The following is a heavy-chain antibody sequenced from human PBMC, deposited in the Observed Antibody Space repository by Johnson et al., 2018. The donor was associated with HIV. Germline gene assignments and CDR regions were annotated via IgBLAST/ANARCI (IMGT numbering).Heavy chain of an antibody. CDR2: INSDGSST. J-gene: IGHJ3*02. D-gene: IGHD2-15*01. CDR1: GFTFSTYW. Sequence: VQLVESGGGVVQPGRSLRLSCAASGFTFSTYWMHWVRQAPGKGLAWVSRINSDGSSTSYADSVTGRFTISRDNAKNMLYLQMNSLRAEVTAVYHCARVRGYCSGGSCFDGSFDIWGQGTTVTVSS. CDR3: ARVRGYCSGGSCFDGSFDI. V-gene: IGHV3-74*02.